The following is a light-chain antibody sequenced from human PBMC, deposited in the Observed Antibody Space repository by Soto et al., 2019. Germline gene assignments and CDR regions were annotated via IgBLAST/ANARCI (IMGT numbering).Light chain of an antibody. CDR3: EKYSSAPPR. J-gene: IGKJ1*01. CDR2: AAS. Sequence: DIQITQSPSSLSASVGDRVTITCRASQGISNYLAWYQQKPGKVPKLLISAASTLQSGDPSRFSGSGSGTGFTLTISSLQPEDVATYYCEKYSSAPPRVGQGTEVDIK. CDR1: QGISNY. V-gene: IGKV1-27*01.